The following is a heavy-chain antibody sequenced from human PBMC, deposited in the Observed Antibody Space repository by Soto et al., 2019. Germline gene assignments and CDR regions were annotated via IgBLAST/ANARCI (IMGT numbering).Heavy chain of an antibody. CDR1: GFSISDHY. D-gene: IGHD2-21*01. CDR3: CRLIPVRGCHFDY. V-gene: IGHV3-72*01. CDR2: TRDKANSYNT. J-gene: IGHJ4*02. Sequence: EVQLVESGGDLVQPGGSLRLSCEGSGFSISDHYMDWVRQAPGKGLEWVGRTRDKANSYNTEYAASVKGRFTISRDDSKNSLYLQMNSLKTEGTAVYYCCRLIPVRGCHFDYWGQGTLVTVSS.